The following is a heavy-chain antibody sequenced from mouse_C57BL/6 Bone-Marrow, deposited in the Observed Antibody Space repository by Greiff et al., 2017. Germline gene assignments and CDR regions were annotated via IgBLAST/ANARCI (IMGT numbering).Heavy chain of an antibody. V-gene: IGHV1-5*01. J-gene: IGHJ2*01. CDR2: FYPRNSDI. CDR1: GYTFTSYW. CDR3: TRKITLYYIDC. Sequence: EVQLQQSGTVLARPGASVKMSCKASGYTFTSYWMHWVKQRPGQGLEWIGAFYPRNSDITFNQKFKGKAKLTAVTSTNTAYMGLSSLPNEDSAVYYCTRKITLYYIDCWGPGTTLAVSS. D-gene: IGHD2-4*01.